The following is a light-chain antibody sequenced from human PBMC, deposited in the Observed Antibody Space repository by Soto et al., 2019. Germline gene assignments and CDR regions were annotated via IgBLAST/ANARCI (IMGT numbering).Light chain of an antibody. Sequence: QSVLTQPPSVSAAPGQKVTISCSGSSSNIGNNYVSWYQHLPGTAPKLLMYDNSKRPPVIPDRFSGSKSGTSATLGITGLQTGDEADYYCGTWDSSLSVWVFGGGTQLTVL. J-gene: IGLJ3*02. CDR3: GTWDSSLSVWV. CDR2: DNS. V-gene: IGLV1-51*01. CDR1: SSNIGNNY.